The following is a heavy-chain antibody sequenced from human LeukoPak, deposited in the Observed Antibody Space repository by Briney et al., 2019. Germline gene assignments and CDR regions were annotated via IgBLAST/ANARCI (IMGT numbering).Heavy chain of an antibody. CDR3: AKDLSRIVGATFDY. CDR1: GFTFSSYA. J-gene: IGHJ4*02. V-gene: IGHV3-23*01. Sequence: GGSLRLSCAASGFTFSSYAMGWVRQAPGKGLEWVSAISGSGGSTYYADSVKGRFTISRDNSENTLYLQMNSLRAEDTAVYYCAKDLSRIVGATFDYWGQGTLVTVSS. D-gene: IGHD1-26*01. CDR2: ISGSGGST.